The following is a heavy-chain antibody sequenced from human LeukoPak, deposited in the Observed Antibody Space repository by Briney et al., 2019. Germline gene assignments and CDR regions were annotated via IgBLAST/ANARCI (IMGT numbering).Heavy chain of an antibody. D-gene: IGHD6-19*01. Sequence: ASVKVSCKASGGTFISYAISWVRQAPGQGLEWMGGIIPIFGTANYAQKFQGRVTITADESTSTAYMELSSLRSEDTAVYYCARVYRSGWGFDYWGQGTLVTVSS. CDR3: ARVYRSGWGFDY. V-gene: IGHV1-69*01. CDR2: IIPIFGTA. J-gene: IGHJ4*02. CDR1: GGTFISYA.